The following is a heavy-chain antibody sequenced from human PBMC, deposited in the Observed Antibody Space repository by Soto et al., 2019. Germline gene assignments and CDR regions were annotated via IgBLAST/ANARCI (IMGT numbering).Heavy chain of an antibody. J-gene: IGHJ6*02. CDR1: GFTFSDYY. D-gene: IGHD3-9*01. V-gene: IGHV3-72*01. Sequence: GGSLRLSCAASGFTFSDYYMEWVRQAPGKGLEWVGRSRNKANSYTADYAASVKDRFTISRDDSKNSLYLQMNSLKTEDTALYYCAGDILGYYYGMDVWGRGTTVTVSS. CDR2: SRNKANSYTA. CDR3: AGDILGYYYGMDV.